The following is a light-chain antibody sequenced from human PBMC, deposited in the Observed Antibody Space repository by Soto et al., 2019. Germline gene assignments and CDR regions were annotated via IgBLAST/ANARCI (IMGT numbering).Light chain of an antibody. CDR3: ISYTSSSTLGV. CDR1: SSDVGGYNY. Sequence: QSALTQPASVSGSPGQSITISCTGTSSDVGGYNYVSWYQQNPGKAPKLMIYDVSNRPSGVANRFSGSKSGNTASLTISGRQAEDEADYYCISYTSSSTLGVFGTGTKVTVL. J-gene: IGLJ1*01. CDR2: DVS. V-gene: IGLV2-14*01.